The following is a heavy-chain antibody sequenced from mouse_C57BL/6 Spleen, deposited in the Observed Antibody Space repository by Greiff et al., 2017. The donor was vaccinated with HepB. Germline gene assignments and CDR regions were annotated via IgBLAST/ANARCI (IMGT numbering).Heavy chain of an antibody. Sequence: QVQLQQSGAELVRPGTSVKVSCKASGYAFTNYLIEWVKQRPGQGLEWIGVINPGSGGTNYNEKFKGKATLTADKSSSTAYMQLSSLTSEDSAVYFCARRDYSNYWYFDVWGTGTTVTVSS. CDR2: INPGSGGT. D-gene: IGHD2-5*01. CDR3: ARRDYSNYWYFDV. CDR1: GYAFTNYL. V-gene: IGHV1-54*01. J-gene: IGHJ1*03.